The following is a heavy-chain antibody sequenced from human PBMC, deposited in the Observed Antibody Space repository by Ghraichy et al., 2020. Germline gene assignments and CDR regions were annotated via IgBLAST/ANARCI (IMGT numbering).Heavy chain of an antibody. CDR3: SRLSEYFHGSGTNYYYALDV. Sequence: DWNERIKTTVNNYATEYAASVKGRFTISRDDSKNTSYLQMSGLTPGDTAVYYCSRLSEYFHGSGTNYYYALDVWGQGTTVTASS. V-gene: IGHV3-73*01. CDR2: IKTTVNNYAT. D-gene: IGHD3-10*01. J-gene: IGHJ6*01.